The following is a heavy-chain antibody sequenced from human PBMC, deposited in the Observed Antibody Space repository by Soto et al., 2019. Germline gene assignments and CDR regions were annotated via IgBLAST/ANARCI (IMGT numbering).Heavy chain of an antibody. CDR3: ARDYTYDSYYCMDV. CDR2: IYSGGST. CDR1: GFTVSTNY. Sequence: EVQLVETGGGLIQPGGSLRLSCTASGFTVSTNYMSWVRQATGKGLEWVSVIYSGGSTSYADSVKGRFTISRDNSKNTLYLQMDSLSADDTAVYYWARDYTYDSYYCMDVWGQVTTVTVSS. V-gene: IGHV3-53*02. J-gene: IGHJ6*02.